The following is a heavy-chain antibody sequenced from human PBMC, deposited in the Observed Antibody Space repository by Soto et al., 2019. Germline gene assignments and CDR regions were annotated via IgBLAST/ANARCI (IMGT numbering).Heavy chain of an antibody. D-gene: IGHD3-10*01. Sequence: QLVQSGSEVKRPGSSVKVSCKASGGDLLSYTISWVRQVPGQGPEWMGTIIPILDVAKNAQKFQGRVAIPADKATSTVYMELRSLRSDDPAVYYCAQMWFGELWHGMDVWGQGTTIPVSS. J-gene: IGHJ6*02. CDR2: IIPILDVA. V-gene: IGHV1-69*02. CDR1: GGDLLSYT. CDR3: AQMWFGELWHGMDV.